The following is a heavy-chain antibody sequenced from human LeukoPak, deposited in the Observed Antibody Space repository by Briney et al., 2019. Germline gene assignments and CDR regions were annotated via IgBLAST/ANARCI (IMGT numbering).Heavy chain of an antibody. CDR3: ARGVGVVPAAIHY. V-gene: IGHV1-2*02. CDR2: INPNSGGT. Sequence: ASVNVSCKASGYTFTGYYMHWVRQAPGQGLEGMGWINPNSGGTNYAQKFQGRVTMTRDTSISTAYMELSRLRSDDTAVYYCARGVGVVPAAIHYWGQGTLVTVSS. CDR1: GYTFTGYY. J-gene: IGHJ4*02. D-gene: IGHD2-2*01.